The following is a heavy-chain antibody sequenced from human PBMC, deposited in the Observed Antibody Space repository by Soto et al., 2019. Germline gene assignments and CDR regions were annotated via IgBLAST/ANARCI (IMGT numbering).Heavy chain of an antibody. Sequence: QVQLVESGGGVVQPGRSLRLSCAASGFTFNSYGMHWVRQAPGKGLEWLAVIWADGDTKFYADSVKGRITISRDNSKNTLYLQMDGRRPEGTAVYYCNVGSSWTPPQNDHWGQGTLVTVSS. D-gene: IGHD6-13*01. CDR2: IWADGDTK. J-gene: IGHJ4*02. CDR1: GFTFNSYG. V-gene: IGHV3-33*01. CDR3: NVGSSWTPPQNDH.